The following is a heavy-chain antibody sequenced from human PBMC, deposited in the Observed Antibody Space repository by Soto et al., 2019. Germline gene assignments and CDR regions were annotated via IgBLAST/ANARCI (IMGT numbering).Heavy chain of an antibody. J-gene: IGHJ6*02. V-gene: IGHV4-59*01. Sequence: SETLSLTCTVSGGSISSYYWSWIRQPPGKGLEWIGYIYYSGSTNYNPSLKSRVTISVDTSKNQFSLKLSSVTAADAAVYYCARDRAYGMDVWGQGTTVTVSS. CDR2: IYYSGST. CDR1: GGSISSYY. CDR3: ARDRAYGMDV.